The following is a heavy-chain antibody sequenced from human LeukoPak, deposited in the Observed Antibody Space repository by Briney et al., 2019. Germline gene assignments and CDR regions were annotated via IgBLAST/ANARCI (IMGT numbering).Heavy chain of an antibody. V-gene: IGHV1-18*01. Sequence: EASVKVSCKASGYTFTSYGISWVRQAPGQGLEWMGWISAYNGNTNYAQKLQGRVTMSTDTSTSTAYMELRSLRSDDTAVYYCARGRGQLWLVYFDYWGQGTLVTVSS. J-gene: IGHJ4*02. CDR3: ARGRGQLWLVYFDY. CDR2: ISAYNGNT. D-gene: IGHD5-18*01. CDR1: GYTFTSYG.